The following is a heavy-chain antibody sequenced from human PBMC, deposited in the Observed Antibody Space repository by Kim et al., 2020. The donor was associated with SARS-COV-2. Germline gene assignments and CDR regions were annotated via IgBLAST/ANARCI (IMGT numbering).Heavy chain of an antibody. Sequence: ASVKVSCKASGYTFSNYGISWVRQAPGQGLEWMGWIGAYNGDANYAQRFRGRLTMTTDTSTSPAYMELTSLRSDDTAVYYCARDRGYGSDTFDYWGQGTLVTVSS. J-gene: IGHJ4*02. CDR1: GYTFSNYG. V-gene: IGHV1-18*04. CDR2: IGAYNGDA. CDR3: ARDRGYGSDTFDY. D-gene: IGHD5-12*01.